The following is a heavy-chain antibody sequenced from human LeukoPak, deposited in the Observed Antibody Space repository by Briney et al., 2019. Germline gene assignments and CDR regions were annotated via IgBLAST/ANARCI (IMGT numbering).Heavy chain of an antibody. J-gene: IGHJ4*02. CDR2: ISGSGGST. CDR3: AKGDSFGVVNPPGY. D-gene: IGHD3-3*01. V-gene: IGHV3-23*01. Sequence: GGSLRLSCAASGFTFSSYAMSWVRRAPGKGLEWVSAISGSGGSTYYADSVKGRFTISRDNSRNTLYLQMNSLRAEDTAVYYCAKGDSFGVVNPPGYWGQGTLVTASS. CDR1: GFTFSSYA.